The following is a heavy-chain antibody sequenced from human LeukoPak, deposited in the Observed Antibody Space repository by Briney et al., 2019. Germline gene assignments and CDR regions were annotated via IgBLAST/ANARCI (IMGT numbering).Heavy chain of an antibody. CDR3: ASYLTSIPSGMDV. CDR1: GSTFNAYN. D-gene: IGHD2/OR15-2a*01. V-gene: IGHV3-21*01. CDR2: TSSGSTYI. J-gene: IGHJ6*02. Sequence: PGGSLRLSCAASGSTFNAYNMSWFRQAPGKGLEWVSSTSSGSTYIYYAASVKGRFTISRDNGKNTLYLQLNSLRAEDTAVYYCASYLTSIPSGMDVWGQGTTVTVSS.